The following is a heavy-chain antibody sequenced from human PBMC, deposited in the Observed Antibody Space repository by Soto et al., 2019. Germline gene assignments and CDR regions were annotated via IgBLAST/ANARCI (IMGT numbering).Heavy chain of an antibody. CDR1: GYTFTSYG. V-gene: IGHV1-18*01. CDR2: ISAYNGNT. D-gene: IGHD3-3*01. CDR3: ARDHLHYDFWSGYPSFDY. Sequence: ASVKVSCKASGYTFTSYGISWVRQAPGQGLEWMRWISAYNGNTNYAQKLQGRVTMTTDTSTSTAYMELRSLRSDDTAVYYCARDHLHYDFWSGYPSFDYWGQGTLVTVSS. J-gene: IGHJ4*02.